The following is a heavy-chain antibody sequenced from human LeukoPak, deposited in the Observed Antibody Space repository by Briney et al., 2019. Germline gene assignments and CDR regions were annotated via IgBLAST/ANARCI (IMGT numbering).Heavy chain of an antibody. CDR2: INPNSGGT. CDR1: GYTFTGYY. V-gene: IGHV1-2*02. J-gene: IGHJ6*03. D-gene: IGHD3-10*01. Sequence: GASVKVSCKASGYTFTGYYMHWVRQAPGQGLEWMGWINPNSGGTNYAQKFQGRVTMTRDTSISTAYMELSRLRSDDTAVYYCARDYGSGSYYNHYYYYMDVWGKGTTVTVSS. CDR3: ARDYGSGSYYNHYYYYMDV.